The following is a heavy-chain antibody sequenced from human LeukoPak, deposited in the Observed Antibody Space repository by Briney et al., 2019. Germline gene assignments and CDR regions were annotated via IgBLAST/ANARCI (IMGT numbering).Heavy chain of an antibody. CDR3: ARPPGDNPSDYFDY. J-gene: IGHJ4*02. V-gene: IGHV1-2*02. Sequence: ASVKVSCKASGYTFTGYYMHWVRQAPGQGLEWMGWINPNSGGTNYAQKFQGRVTMTRDTSISTAYMELSRLRSDDTAVYYCARPPGDNPSDYFDYWXQGTLVTVSS. CDR1: GYTFTGYY. D-gene: IGHD1-14*01. CDR2: INPNSGGT.